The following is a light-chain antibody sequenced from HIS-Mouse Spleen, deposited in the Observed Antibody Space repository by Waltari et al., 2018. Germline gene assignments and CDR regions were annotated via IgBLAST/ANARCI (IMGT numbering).Light chain of an antibody. J-gene: IGLJ3*02. CDR2: EVS. V-gene: IGLV2-8*01. CDR3: SSYAGSNNWV. Sequence: QSALTQPPSASGSPGQSVTISCTGTSSDVGGYNYVSWYQQHPGKAPKLMIYEVSTRPSGVHDRFSGRKYGQTASLAVSGLQDEDEADYYCSSYAGSNNWVFGGGTTLTVL. CDR1: SSDVGGYNY.